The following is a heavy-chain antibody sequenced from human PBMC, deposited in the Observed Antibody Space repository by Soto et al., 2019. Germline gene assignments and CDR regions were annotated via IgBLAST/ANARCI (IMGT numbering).Heavy chain of an antibody. CDR1: GFTFSSHS. Sequence: EVQLVESGGDLVQPGGSLRLSCAASGFTFSSHSMHWVRQTPGKGLVWVSRINSDGTGTMYADSVKGRFTISRDNAKNTLYLQMNSLRAEDTAVYYCPRAVGGRDDYWGQGTLVTVSS. J-gene: IGHJ4*02. CDR3: PRAVGGRDDY. CDR2: INSDGTGT. D-gene: IGHD6-19*01. V-gene: IGHV3-74*03.